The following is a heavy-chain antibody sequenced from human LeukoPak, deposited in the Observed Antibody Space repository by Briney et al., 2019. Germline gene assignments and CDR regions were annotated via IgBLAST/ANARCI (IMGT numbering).Heavy chain of an antibody. Sequence: SETLSLTCTVSGGSISNYYWSWIRQPAGKGLEWIGRIYTSGSTNYNPSLKSRVTMSVDTSKNQFSLKLSSVTAADTAVYYCARDSRNSSGWYMGYYYYYGMDVWGQGTTVAVSS. CDR2: IYTSGST. V-gene: IGHV4-4*07. D-gene: IGHD6-19*01. CDR1: GGSISNYY. CDR3: ARDSRNSSGWYMGYYYYYGMDV. J-gene: IGHJ6*02.